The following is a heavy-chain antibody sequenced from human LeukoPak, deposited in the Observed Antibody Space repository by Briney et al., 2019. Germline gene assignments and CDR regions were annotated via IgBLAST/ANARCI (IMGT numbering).Heavy chain of an antibody. J-gene: IGHJ5*02. CDR2: ISGSGGST. Sequence: GGSLRLSCAASGFTFSSYAMSWVRQAPGKGLEWVSAISGSGGSTYYADSVKGRFTISRDNSKNTLSLQMNNLRDEDTAAYYCAKDLSPAAAWGQGTLVTVSS. D-gene: IGHD6-25*01. V-gene: IGHV3-23*01. CDR1: GFTFSSYA. CDR3: AKDLSPAAA.